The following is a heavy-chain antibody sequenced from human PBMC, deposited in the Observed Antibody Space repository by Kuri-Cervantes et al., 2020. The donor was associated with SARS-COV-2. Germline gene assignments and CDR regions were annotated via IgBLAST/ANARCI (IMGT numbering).Heavy chain of an antibody. CDR1: GFTFGDHT. CDR3: TRLRGFGPLLHDLDV. J-gene: IGHJ6*02. D-gene: IGHD3-3*01. Sequence: GESLKSFWLASGFTFGDHTMSWFRQAPGKGLEWVGFIRSNSHGGAAESAASVKGRFTISRDDSKSIAYLQMNSLKTGDTAVYYCTRLRGFGPLLHDLDVWGQGTTVTVSS. CDR2: IRSNSHGGAA. V-gene: IGHV3-49*03.